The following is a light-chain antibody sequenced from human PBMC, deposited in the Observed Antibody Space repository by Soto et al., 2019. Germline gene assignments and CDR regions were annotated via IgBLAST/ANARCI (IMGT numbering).Light chain of an antibody. V-gene: IGKV3-20*01. CDR2: GAS. CDR1: QSVSID. Sequence: EIVMTQSPATLSVSPGESATLSCRASQSVSIDVAWYQQTPGQAPRLLIYGASIRATGIPDRFSGSGSGTDFTLTISRLEPEDFAVYYCQQYGWAPTWTLGQGTKVDI. J-gene: IGKJ1*01. CDR3: QQYGWAPTWT.